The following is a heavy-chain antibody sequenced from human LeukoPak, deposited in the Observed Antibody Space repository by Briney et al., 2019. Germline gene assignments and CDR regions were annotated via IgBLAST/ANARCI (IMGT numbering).Heavy chain of an antibody. Sequence: SETLSLTCTVSGGSISSSSYYWGWIRQPPGKGLEWIGTIYHSGSTYYNAPLKSRVTISVDTSKNRFSLKLSSVTAADTAVYYCARLVWTLRQYYFNYWGQGTLVTVSS. V-gene: IGHV4-39*01. CDR2: IYHSGST. D-gene: IGHD5-12*01. CDR1: GGSISSSSYY. J-gene: IGHJ4*02. CDR3: ARLVWTLRQYYFNY.